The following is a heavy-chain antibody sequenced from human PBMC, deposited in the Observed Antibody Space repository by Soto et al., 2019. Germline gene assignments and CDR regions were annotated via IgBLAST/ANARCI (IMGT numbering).Heavy chain of an antibody. Sequence: EVQLLESGGGLVQPGGSLRLSCAASGFTFSSYAMRWVRQAPGKGLEWVSAISGSGGSTYYADSVKGRFTISRDNSKNKLYLQMNSLRAEDTAVYSCAKRGIGAYFDYWGQGTLVTVSS. CDR2: ISGSGGST. V-gene: IGHV3-23*01. J-gene: IGHJ4*02. D-gene: IGHD3-16*01. CDR3: AKRGIGAYFDY. CDR1: GFTFSSYA.